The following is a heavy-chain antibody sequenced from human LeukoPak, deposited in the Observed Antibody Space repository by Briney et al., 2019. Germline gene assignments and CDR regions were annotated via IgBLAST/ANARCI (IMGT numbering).Heavy chain of an antibody. J-gene: IGHJ4*02. CDR1: GYTFTGYY. V-gene: IGHV1-2*06. CDR2: INPNSGGT. Sequence: GASVKVSCKASGYTFTGYYMHWVRQAPGQGLEWMGRINPNSGGTNYAQKFQGRVTMTRDTSISTAYMELSRLRSDDTAVYYCASTLAYCGGDCYYDYWGQGTLVTVSS. D-gene: IGHD2-21*02. CDR3: ASTLAYCGGDCYYDY.